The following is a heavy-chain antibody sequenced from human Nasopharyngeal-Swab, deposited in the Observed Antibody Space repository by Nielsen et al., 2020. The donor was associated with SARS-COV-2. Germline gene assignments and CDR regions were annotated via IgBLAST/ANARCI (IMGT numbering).Heavy chain of an antibody. D-gene: IGHD5-18*01. CDR3: AGDGTAMLYYYYYGMDV. J-gene: IGHJ6*02. Sequence: GESLKISYAASGFTFSDYYMSWIRQAPGKGLEWVSYISSSSSYTNYTDSVKGRFTISRDNAKNSLYLQMNSLRAEDTAVYYCAGDGTAMLYYYYYGMDVWGQGTTVTVSS. CDR2: ISSSSSYT. V-gene: IGHV3-11*05. CDR1: GFTFSDYY.